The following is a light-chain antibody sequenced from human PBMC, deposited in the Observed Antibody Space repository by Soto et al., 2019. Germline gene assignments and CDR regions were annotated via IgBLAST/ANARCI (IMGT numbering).Light chain of an antibody. CDR2: SAS. Sequence: PVERSTVSCRASQSVSRGYLALYQQKPGQAPRLLIYSASSRATGIPDRFSGSGSGKDFTLTISRLEPEDFAVYYCQQFGNSPLTFGGGTKVDIK. V-gene: IGKV3-20*01. J-gene: IGKJ4*01. CDR3: QQFGNSPLT. CDR1: QSVSRGY.